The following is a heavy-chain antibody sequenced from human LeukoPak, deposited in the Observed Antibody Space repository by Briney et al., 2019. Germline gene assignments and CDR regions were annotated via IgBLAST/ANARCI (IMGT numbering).Heavy chain of an antibody. CDR1: GGSISGSSYY. D-gene: IGHD4-11*01. CDR2: IYHTGST. J-gene: IGHJ4*02. CDR3: ARHPTDSPLYFEL. Sequence: SETLSLTCFVSGGSISGSSYYWGWIRQPPGKGLEWIASIYHTGSTYYSPSLESRLTISVDTSKNQFSLKLTSVTATDTSLYYCARHPTDSPLYFELWGQGTLVTVSA. V-gene: IGHV4-39*01.